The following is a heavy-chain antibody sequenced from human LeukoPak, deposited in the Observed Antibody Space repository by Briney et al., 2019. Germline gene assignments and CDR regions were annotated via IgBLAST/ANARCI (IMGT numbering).Heavy chain of an antibody. J-gene: IGHJ4*02. Sequence: SETLSLTCTVSGGSISSYYWSWIRQPPGKGLHWIGYINYSGSTNYNPSLKSRVTISLDTSKNQFSLKLSSVTAADTAVYYCARGVTAIQILDYWGQGTLVTVSS. V-gene: IGHV4-59*01. D-gene: IGHD2-21*02. CDR2: INYSGST. CDR1: GGSISSYY. CDR3: ARGVTAIQILDY.